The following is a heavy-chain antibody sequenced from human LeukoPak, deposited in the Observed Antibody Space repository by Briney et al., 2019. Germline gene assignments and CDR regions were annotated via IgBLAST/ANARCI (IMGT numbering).Heavy chain of an antibody. CDR2: IIPIFGTA. D-gene: IGHD2-2*02. CDR3: AREPKPGYCSSTSCYMIDP. V-gene: IGHV1-69*05. J-gene: IGHJ5*02. Sequence: ASVKVSCKASGGTFSSYAISWVRQAPGQGLEWMGGIIPIFGTANYAQKFQGRVTITRDTSASTAYMELSSLRSEDTAVYYCAREPKPGYCSSTSCYMIDPWGQGTLVTVSS. CDR1: GGTFSSYA.